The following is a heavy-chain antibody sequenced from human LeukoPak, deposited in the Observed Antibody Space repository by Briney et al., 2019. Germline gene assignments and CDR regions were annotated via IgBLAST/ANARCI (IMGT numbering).Heavy chain of an antibody. V-gene: IGHV4-61*01. CDR1: GGSISSGSYY. J-gene: IGHJ4*02. Sequence: SETLSLTCTVSGGSISSGSYYWSWIRQPPGKGLEWIGYIYYSGSTNYNPSLKSRVTISVDTSKNQFSLKLSSVTAADTAVYYCARVQGDYFFDYWGQGTLVTVSS. CDR2: IYYSGST. D-gene: IGHD4-17*01. CDR3: ARVQGDYFFDY.